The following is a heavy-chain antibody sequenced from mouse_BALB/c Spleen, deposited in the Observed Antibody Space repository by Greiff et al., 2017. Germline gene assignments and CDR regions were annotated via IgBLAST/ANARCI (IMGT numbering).Heavy chain of an antibody. CDR2: ISSGSSTI. CDR3: ARSYYVDY. CDR1: GFTFSSFG. Sequence: EVKVVESGGGLVQPGGSRKLSCAASGFTFSSFGMHWVRQAPEKGLEWVAYISSGSSTIYYADTVKGRFTISRDNPKNTLFLQMTSLRSEDTAMYYCARSYYVDYWGQGTTLTVSS. J-gene: IGHJ2*01. V-gene: IGHV5-17*02.